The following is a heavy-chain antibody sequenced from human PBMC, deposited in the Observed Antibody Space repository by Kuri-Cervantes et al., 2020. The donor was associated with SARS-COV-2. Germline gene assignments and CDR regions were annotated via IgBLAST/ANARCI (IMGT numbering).Heavy chain of an antibody. Sequence: SVKVSCKASGYTFTSYGISWVRQAPGQGLEWMGGIIPIFGTANYAQKFQGRVTITADESTSTAYMELSSLRSEDTAVYYCASRDARTIDSYYYYGMDVWGQGTTVTVSS. CDR2: IIPIFGTA. D-gene: IGHD5-24*01. CDR1: GYTFTSYG. V-gene: IGHV1-69*13. J-gene: IGHJ6*02. CDR3: ASRDARTIDSYYYYGMDV.